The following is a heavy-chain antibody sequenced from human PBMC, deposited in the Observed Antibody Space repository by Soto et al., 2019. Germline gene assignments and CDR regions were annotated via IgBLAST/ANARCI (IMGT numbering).Heavy chain of an antibody. CDR1: GSTGSGNY. D-gene: IGHD4-17*01. Sequence: GGSLRLSCASSGSTGSGNYMHWVRQAPGKGLEWVSVIYSGGSSYYADSVKDRFTVSRDDSKNTLYPQMNSLRAEDTAVYFCTRGGTLTPGDSWGRGTLVTVSS. CDR2: IYSGGSS. J-gene: IGHJ4*02. V-gene: IGHV3-53*01. CDR3: TRGGTLTPGDS.